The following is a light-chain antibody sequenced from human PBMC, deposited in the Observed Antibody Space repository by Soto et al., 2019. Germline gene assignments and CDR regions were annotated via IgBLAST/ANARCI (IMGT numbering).Light chain of an antibody. CDR3: QQYGSSRT. Sequence: VVLTQSPATLSLSPWERATLSCRASQSVSSSYLAWYQQKPGQAPRLLIYGASSRATGIPDRFSGSGSGTDFTLTISRLEPEDFAVYYCQQYGSSRTFGGGTKVDIK. J-gene: IGKJ4*01. CDR2: GAS. V-gene: IGKV3-20*01. CDR1: QSVSSSY.